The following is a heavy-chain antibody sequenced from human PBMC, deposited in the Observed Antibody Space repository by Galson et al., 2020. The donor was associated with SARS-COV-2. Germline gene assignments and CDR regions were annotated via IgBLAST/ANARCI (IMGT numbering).Heavy chain of an antibody. D-gene: IGHD4-17*01. V-gene: IGHV5-51*01. Sequence: GESLKISCKVSGYSFSIYWIGWVRQMPGKGLEWMGIIFTGDSETTYSPSFKGQVTISADKSITTAYLQWSSLKASDTAMYYCARGGNGDYDNFDYWGQGTLVTVSS. CDR2: IFTGDSET. CDR3: ARGGNGDYDNFDY. J-gene: IGHJ4*02. CDR1: GYSFSIYW.